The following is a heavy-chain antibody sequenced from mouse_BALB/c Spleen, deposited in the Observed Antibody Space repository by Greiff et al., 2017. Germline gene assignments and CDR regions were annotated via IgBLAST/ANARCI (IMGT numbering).Heavy chain of an antibody. Sequence: EVMLVESGGGLVKPGGSLKLSCAASGFTFSDYYMYWVRQTPEKRLEWVATISDGGSYTYYPDSVKGRFTISRDNAKNNLYLQMSSLKSEDTAMYYCARGGYGSSSDYWGQGTTLTVSS. V-gene: IGHV5-4*02. CDR3: ARGGYGSSSDY. CDR2: ISDGGSYT. CDR1: GFTFSDYY. J-gene: IGHJ2*01. D-gene: IGHD1-1*01.